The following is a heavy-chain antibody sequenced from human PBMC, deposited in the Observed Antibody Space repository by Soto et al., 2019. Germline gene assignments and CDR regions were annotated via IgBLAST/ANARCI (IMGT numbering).Heavy chain of an antibody. J-gene: IGHJ1*01. CDR2: INPESGDS. V-gene: IGHV1-2*02. CDR1: GYTFSGYY. CDR3: VAERGPVLVYPDF. Sequence: ASVKVSCKASGYTFSGYYLHWLRQAPAVGLVWLGWINPESGDSQYGETFQGRVTMTRDTSSATVHMELSGLRPDDTGSYYCVAERGPVLVYPDFWGQGTQVTVSS. D-gene: IGHD6-19*01.